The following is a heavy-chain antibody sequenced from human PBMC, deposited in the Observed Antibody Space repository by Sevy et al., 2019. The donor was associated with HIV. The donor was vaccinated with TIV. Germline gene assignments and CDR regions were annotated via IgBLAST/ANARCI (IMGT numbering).Heavy chain of an antibody. CDR3: ARQQFGNYGMDV. CDR2: LNPNSGST. CDR1: GYSFTSYN. D-gene: IGHD3-10*01. V-gene: IGHV1-8*02. J-gene: IGHJ6*02. Sequence: ASVKVSCKGSGYSFTSYNIHWVRQATGQGLEWMGWLNPNSGSTGYTQKFQGRITMTTKTSITTAYMELSSLTSEDTAIYYCARQQFGNYGMDVWGQGTTVTVSS.